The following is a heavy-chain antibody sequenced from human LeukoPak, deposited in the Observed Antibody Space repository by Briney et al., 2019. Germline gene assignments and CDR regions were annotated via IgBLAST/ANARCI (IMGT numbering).Heavy chain of an antibody. CDR3: AKDRDREYFQH. J-gene: IGHJ1*01. CDR1: GFTFSSYA. Sequence: GGSLRLSCAASGFTFSSYAMSWVRQAPGKGLEWVSAVSGSGGSTYYADSVKGRFTISRDNSKNTLYLQMNSLRAEDTAVYYCAKDRDREYFQHWGQGTLVTVSS. CDR2: VSGSGGST. V-gene: IGHV3-23*01.